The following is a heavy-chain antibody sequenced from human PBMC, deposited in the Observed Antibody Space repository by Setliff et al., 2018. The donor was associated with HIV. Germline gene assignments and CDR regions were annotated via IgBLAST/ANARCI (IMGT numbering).Heavy chain of an antibody. CDR3: GKGQRADPMAVEH. V-gene: IGHV3-7*03. CDR1: GFTFSTYW. CDR2: IKQDGSAK. J-gene: IGHJ4*02. D-gene: IGHD6-19*01. Sequence: GGSLRLSCAASGFTFSTYWMSWVRQAPGKGLEWVANIKQDGSAKYYGDSVKGRFTISRDNSKNTLYLQMNSLRPEDTAIYYCGKGQRADPMAVEHWGQGTLVTVSS.